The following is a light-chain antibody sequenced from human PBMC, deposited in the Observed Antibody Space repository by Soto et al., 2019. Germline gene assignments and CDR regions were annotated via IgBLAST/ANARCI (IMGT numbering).Light chain of an antibody. J-gene: IGLJ3*02. Sequence: SALTQPASVSGSPGQSITISCTGTSNDVGGYNYVSWYQQHPGKAPKLMIYEVSNRPSGVSNRFSGSKSGNTASLTISGLQAEDEADYYCSSYTSSSPRVFGGGTKLTVL. CDR2: EVS. CDR1: SNDVGGYNY. CDR3: SSYTSSSPRV. V-gene: IGLV2-14*01.